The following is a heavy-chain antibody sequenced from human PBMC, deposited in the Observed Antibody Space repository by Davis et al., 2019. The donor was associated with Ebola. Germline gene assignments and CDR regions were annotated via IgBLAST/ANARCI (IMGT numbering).Heavy chain of an antibody. D-gene: IGHD6-19*01. CDR2: ISGSGART. V-gene: IGHV3-23*01. Sequence: ETLSLTCTVSGGSISSYNWSWIRQPPGKGLEWVSGISGSGARTFYANSVKGRFSISRDNYKDTLYLEINSLRAEDTAVYHCAKDMRSAVPGTPDYWGPGTRVTVSS. CDR1: GGSISSYN. J-gene: IGHJ4*02. CDR3: AKDMRSAVPGTPDY.